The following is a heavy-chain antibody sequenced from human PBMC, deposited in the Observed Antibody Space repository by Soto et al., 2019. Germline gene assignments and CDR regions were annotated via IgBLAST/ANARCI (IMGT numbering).Heavy chain of an antibody. CDR3: ARGIRIAARSIWYFDL. Sequence: QVQLQESGPGLVKPSQTLSLTCSVSGGSISSGSYYWSWIRQHPGKGLEWIAYIYDSGSTYYNPSLKSRGTISVDTSDNQFSMKLTSVTAADTAVYYCARGIRIAARSIWYFDLWGRGTLVTVSS. CDR2: IYDSGST. V-gene: IGHV4-31*03. D-gene: IGHD6-6*01. CDR1: GGSISSGSYY. J-gene: IGHJ2*01.